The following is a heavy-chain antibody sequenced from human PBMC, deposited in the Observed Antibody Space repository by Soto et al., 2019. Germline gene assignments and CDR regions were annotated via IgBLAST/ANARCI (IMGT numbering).Heavy chain of an antibody. J-gene: IGHJ4*02. Sequence: SETLSLTCAVYGGSFSGYYWSWIRQPPGKGLEWIGEINHSGSTNYNPSLKSRVTISVDTSKSQFSLKLSSVTAADTAVYYCARQADSSGYYFEIDYWGQGTLVTVSS. CDR1: GGSFSGYY. V-gene: IGHV4-34*01. CDR2: INHSGST. D-gene: IGHD3-22*01. CDR3: ARQADSSGYYFEIDY.